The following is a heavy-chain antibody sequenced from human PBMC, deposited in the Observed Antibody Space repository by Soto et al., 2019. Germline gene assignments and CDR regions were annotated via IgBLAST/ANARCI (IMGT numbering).Heavy chain of an antibody. D-gene: IGHD3-10*01. CDR3: ARRYGVAFDI. Sequence: PSETLSLTCTVSGGSINSYYWSWIRQPPGKGLEWIGYIYYSGSTNYNPSLKSRVTISVDTSKNQFSLKLSFVTAADTAVYYCARRYGVAFDIWGQGTMVTVSS. CDR2: IYYSGST. J-gene: IGHJ3*02. V-gene: IGHV4-59*08. CDR1: GGSINSYY.